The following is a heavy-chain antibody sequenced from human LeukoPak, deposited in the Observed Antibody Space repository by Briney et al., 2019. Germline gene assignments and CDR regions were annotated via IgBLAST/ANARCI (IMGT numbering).Heavy chain of an antibody. D-gene: IGHD2-2*02. J-gene: IGHJ6*03. CDR3: ARDIGDCSSLSCYNHYYYMDV. CDR2: IKQDGSEK. CDR1: GFTFDDYA. V-gene: IGHV3-7*01. Sequence: GRSLRLSCAASGFTFDDYAMHWVRQAPGKGLEWVANIKQDGSEKYYVDSVKGRFTISRDNTKSSLYLQMNSLRDEDTAVYYCARDIGDCSSLSCYNHYYYMDVWGKGTTVTVSS.